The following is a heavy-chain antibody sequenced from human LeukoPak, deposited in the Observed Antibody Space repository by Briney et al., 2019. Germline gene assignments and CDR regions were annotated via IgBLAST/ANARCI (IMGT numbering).Heavy chain of an antibody. V-gene: IGHV4-59*11. CDR1: GGSISSHY. D-gene: IGHD4-11*01. CDR2: IYYSGST. CDR3: ASSTVTEVADYFQH. J-gene: IGHJ1*01. Sequence: SETLSLTCTVSGGSISSHYWSWIRQPPGKGLEWIGYIYYSGSTNYNPSLKSRVTISVDTSKNQFFLKLSSVTAADTAVYYCASSTVTEVADYFQHWGQGTLVTVSS.